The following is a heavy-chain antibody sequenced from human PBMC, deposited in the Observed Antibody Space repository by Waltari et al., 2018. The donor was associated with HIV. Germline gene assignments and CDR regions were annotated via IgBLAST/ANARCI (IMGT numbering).Heavy chain of an antibody. D-gene: IGHD5-12*01. Sequence: QVQLVESGGGVVQPGRSLRLSCAASGFTFSSYAMHWVRQAPGKGLRLVAVISYDRNNKYYVDPVKGRFTISRDNSKNTLYLQMNSLRAEDTAVYYCARQYSGYDIWGQGTMVTVSS. CDR3: ARQYSGYDI. CDR2: ISYDRNNK. CDR1: GFTFSSYA. J-gene: IGHJ3*02. V-gene: IGHV3-30*01.